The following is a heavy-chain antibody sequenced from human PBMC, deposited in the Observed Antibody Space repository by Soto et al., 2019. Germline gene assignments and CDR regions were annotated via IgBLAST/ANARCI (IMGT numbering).Heavy chain of an antibody. CDR1: GFTFSSYS. V-gene: IGHV3-48*01. D-gene: IGHD3-10*01. J-gene: IGHJ4*02. CDR2: ISSSTI. CDR3: ARDSSGRFSDY. Sequence: GSLRLYCAASGFTFSSYSMNWVRQAPGKGLEWVSYISSSTIYYADSVKGRFTISRDNAKNSLYLQMNSLRAEDTAVYYCARDSSGRFSDYWGQGTLVTVSS.